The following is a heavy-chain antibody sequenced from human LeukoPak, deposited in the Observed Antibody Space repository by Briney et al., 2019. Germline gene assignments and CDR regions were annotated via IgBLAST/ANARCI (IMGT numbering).Heavy chain of an antibody. D-gene: IGHD4-17*01. CDR3: ARAPETTVTTWGIYFDY. CDR1: GGSISSGDYY. CDR2: IYYSGST. J-gene: IGHJ4*02. Sequence: SQTLSLTCTVSGGSISSGDYYWSWFRQPPGKGLEWIGYIYYSGSTYYNPSLKSRVTISVDTSKNQFSLKLSSVTAADTAVYYCARAPETTVTTWGIYFDYWGQGTLVTVSS. V-gene: IGHV4-30-4*01.